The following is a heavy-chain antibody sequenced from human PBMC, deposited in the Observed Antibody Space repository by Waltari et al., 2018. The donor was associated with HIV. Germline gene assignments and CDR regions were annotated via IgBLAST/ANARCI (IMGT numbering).Heavy chain of an antibody. CDR1: ADSLSSCSYH. Sequence: QVQLQESGPGLVTPSQPLSPTRTAPADSLSSCSYHWSWIRQPAGKGLEWIGRIYSSGSINYNPSLKSRVTISVDTSKNQFSLKLSSVTAADTAVYYCARSSALYYFDHWGQGTLVTVSS. CDR3: ARSSALYYFDH. J-gene: IGHJ4*02. D-gene: IGHD3-3*01. CDR2: IYSSGSI. V-gene: IGHV4-61*02.